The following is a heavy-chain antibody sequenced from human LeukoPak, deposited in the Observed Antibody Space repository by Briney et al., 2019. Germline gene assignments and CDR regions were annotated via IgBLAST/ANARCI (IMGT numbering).Heavy chain of an antibody. J-gene: IGHJ4*02. Sequence: ASETLSLTCTVSGGSISSSSYYWGWIRQPPGKGLEWIGSIYYSGSTYYNPSLKSRVTISVDTSKNQFSLKLSSVTAADTAVYYCARNSRGYGYRYFDYWGQGTLVTVSS. CDR1: GGSISSSSYY. CDR3: ARNSRGYGYRYFDY. CDR2: IYYSGST. V-gene: IGHV4-39*07. D-gene: IGHD2-21*02.